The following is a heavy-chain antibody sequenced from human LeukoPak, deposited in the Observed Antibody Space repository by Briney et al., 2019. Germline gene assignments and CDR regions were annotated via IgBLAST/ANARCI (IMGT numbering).Heavy chain of an antibody. V-gene: IGHV4-38-2*01. J-gene: IGHJ4*02. D-gene: IGHD2-2*01. CDR2: IYHSGST. CDR3: ARQPDCSSTSCYYNY. Sequence: SETLSLTCAVSGYSISSGYYWGWIRQPPGKGLEWIGSIYHSGSTYYNPSLKSRVTISVDTSKNQFSLKLSSVTAADTAVYYCARQPDCSSTSCYYNYWGQGTLVTVSS. CDR1: GYSISSGYY.